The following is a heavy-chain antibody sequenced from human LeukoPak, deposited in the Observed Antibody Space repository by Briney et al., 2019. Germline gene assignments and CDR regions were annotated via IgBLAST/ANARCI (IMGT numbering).Heavy chain of an antibody. V-gene: IGHV3-20*01. CDR2: INWNGGST. J-gene: IGHJ3*02. CDR3: AREVTAGAFDI. Sequence: PGGSLRLSCADSGFTFSRYWMHWVRQTPGKGLEWVSGINWNGGSTGYADSVKGRFTISRDNAKNSLYLQMNSLRAEDTALYHCAREVTAGAFDIWGQGTMVTVSS. CDR1: GFTFSRYW.